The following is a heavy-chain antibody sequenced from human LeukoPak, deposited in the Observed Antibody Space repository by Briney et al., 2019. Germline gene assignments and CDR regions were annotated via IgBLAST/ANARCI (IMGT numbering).Heavy chain of an antibody. CDR2: IYDSGST. Sequence: SETLSLTCTVSGGSMNSYYWSWIRQPPGKGLEWIGYIYDSGSTSYNPSLKSRFTISVDTSKNQFSLKLSSVTAADTAVYYCARDSLYYYDSSGYSPPAPDYWGQGTLVTVSS. CDR1: GGSMNSYY. J-gene: IGHJ4*02. V-gene: IGHV4-59*01. CDR3: ARDSLYYYDSSGYSPPAPDY. D-gene: IGHD3-22*01.